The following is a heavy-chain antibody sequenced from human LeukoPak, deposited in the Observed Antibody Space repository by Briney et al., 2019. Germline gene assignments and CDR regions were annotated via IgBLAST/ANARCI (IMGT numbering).Heavy chain of an antibody. CDR2: TYYRSKWNN. J-gene: IGHJ4*02. Sequence: SQTLSLTCAISGDSVSNKNGAWNGISQSPSRGLECLGRTYYRSKWNNDYAISVKSRITVKPDTSKNQFSLQLNSVTPEDTAVYYCVGGSNDMGHCWGQGTLVTVSS. CDR1: GDSVSNKNGA. V-gene: IGHV6-1*01. CDR3: VGGSNDMGHC. D-gene: IGHD4/OR15-4a*01.